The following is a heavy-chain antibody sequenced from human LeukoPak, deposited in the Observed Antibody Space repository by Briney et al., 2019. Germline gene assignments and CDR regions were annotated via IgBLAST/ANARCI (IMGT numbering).Heavy chain of an antibody. V-gene: IGHV3-48*03. CDR2: ISGGSDFI. CDR1: GFTFSRSE. CDR3: AKGDWLINY. J-gene: IGHJ4*02. Sequence: GGSLRLSCVASGFTFSRSEMNWVRQAPGKGLEWVSYISGGSDFIYYTDSVKGRFTISRDNSKNSLYMEMNNLRADDTAVYYCAKGDWLINYWGQGTLVTVSS. D-gene: IGHD5-12*01.